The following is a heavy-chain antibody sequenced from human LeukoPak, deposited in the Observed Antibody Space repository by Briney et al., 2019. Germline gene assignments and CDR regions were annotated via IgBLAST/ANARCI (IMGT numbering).Heavy chain of an antibody. CDR3: ARDRSGYNLFDY. Sequence: GGSLRLSCADSGFTFSSYSMNWVRQAPGKGLEWVSSISRGSSYIYYTDSVKGRFTISRDNAKNSLYLQMNSLRAEDTAVYYCARDRSGYNLFDYWGQGTLVTVSS. CDR1: GFTFSSYS. CDR2: ISRGSSYI. J-gene: IGHJ4*02. V-gene: IGHV3-21*01. D-gene: IGHD5-12*01.